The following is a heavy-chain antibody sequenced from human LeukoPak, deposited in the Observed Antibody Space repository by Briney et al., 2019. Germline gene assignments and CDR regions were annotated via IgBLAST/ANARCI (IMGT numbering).Heavy chain of an antibody. CDR3: AKDRPLKGGFDP. CDR1: GFSLTTYG. V-gene: IGHV3-30*02. J-gene: IGHJ5*02. D-gene: IGHD3-16*01. Sequence: GGSLRLSCEVSGFSLTTYGMLWVRQAPGKGLEWVAFIRSNGINTYYGDSVKGRFTISRDISKSTLYLQMNSLTTDDTALYFCAKDRPLKGGFDPCGQGSLCIVSS. CDR2: IRSNGINT.